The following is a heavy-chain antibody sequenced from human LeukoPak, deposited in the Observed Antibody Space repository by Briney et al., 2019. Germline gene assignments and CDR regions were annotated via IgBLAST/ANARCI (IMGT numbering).Heavy chain of an antibody. CDR3: AKEKGLFFPPIGLAC. Sequence: QPGGSLRLSCAASGFTFSSYAMHWVRQAPGKGLEWVAFIRYDGSNKYYADSVKGRFTISRDNSKNTLYLQMNSLRAEDTAVYYCAKEKGLFFPPIGLACWGQGTLVTVSS. V-gene: IGHV3-30*02. CDR2: IRYDGSNK. CDR1: GFTFSSYA. J-gene: IGHJ4*02. D-gene: IGHD2-21*01.